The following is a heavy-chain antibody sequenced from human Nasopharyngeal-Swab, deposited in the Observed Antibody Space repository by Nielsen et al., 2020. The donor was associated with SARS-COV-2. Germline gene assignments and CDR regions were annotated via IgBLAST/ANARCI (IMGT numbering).Heavy chain of an antibody. CDR2: INPNSGGT. Sequence: ASVKVSCKASGYTFTGYYMHWVRQAPGQGLEWMGWINPNSGGTNYAQKFQGWVTMTRDTSISTAYMELSRLRSDDTAVYYCARDQGSNPDYYGMDVWGQGITVTVSS. J-gene: IGHJ6*02. CDR1: GYTFTGYY. CDR3: ARDQGSNPDYYGMDV. V-gene: IGHV1-2*04. D-gene: IGHD4-11*01.